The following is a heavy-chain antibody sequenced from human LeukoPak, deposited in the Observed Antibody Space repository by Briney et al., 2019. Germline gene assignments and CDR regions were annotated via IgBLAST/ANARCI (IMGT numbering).Heavy chain of an antibody. CDR2: IYYSGST. CDR3: AREDATMVRGGFAY. V-gene: IGHV4-30-4*01. D-gene: IGHD3-10*01. CDR1: GGSISSGDYY. Sequence: SETLSLTCTVSGGSISSGDYYWSWIRQPPGKGLEWIGYIYYSGSTYYNPSLKSRVTISVDTSKNQFSLKLSSVTAADTAVYYCAREDATMVRGGFAYWGQGTLVTVSS. J-gene: IGHJ4*02.